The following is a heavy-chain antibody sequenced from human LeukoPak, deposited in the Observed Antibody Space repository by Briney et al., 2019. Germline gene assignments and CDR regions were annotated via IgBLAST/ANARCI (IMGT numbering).Heavy chain of an antibody. CDR2: IFISEST. CDR3: ARASGRFTWYFDL. J-gene: IGHJ2*01. CDR1: GGSITSYY. V-gene: IGHV4-4*07. Sequence: SETLSLTCTVSGGSITSYYWSWVRQPAAKGLEWIGRIFISESTNYNPSLKRRVTMSVDTSKNQFSLKLSSVSAADTAVYDCARASGRFTWYFDLWGRGTLVTVSS.